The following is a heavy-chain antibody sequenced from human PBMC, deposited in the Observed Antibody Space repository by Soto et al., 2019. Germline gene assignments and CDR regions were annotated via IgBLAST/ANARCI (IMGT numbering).Heavy chain of an antibody. CDR3: ARVVRGWHPHFDS. V-gene: IGHV4-34*01. J-gene: IGHJ4*02. D-gene: IGHD2-21*01. Sequence: SETLSLTCAAYGGPFNCYYWSWIRQPPGKGLEWIGEINHSGSGNYNPSLKSRVTISLDTSKNQFSPKLDSVTAADTAVYYCARVVRGWHPHFDSWGQGTLVTVSS. CDR2: INHSGSG. CDR1: GGPFNCYY.